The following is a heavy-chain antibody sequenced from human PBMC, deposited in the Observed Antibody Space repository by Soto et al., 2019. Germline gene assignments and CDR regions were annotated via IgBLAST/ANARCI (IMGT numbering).Heavy chain of an antibody. CDR3: ARGSFINYGSGGFDY. D-gene: IGHD3-10*01. CDR1: GFTFSSYS. V-gene: IGHV3-21*01. J-gene: IGHJ4*02. Sequence: PGGSLRLSCAASGFTFSSYSMNWVRQAPGKGLEWVSSISSSSSYIYYADSVKGRFTISRDNAKNSLYLQMNSLRAEDTAVYYCARGSFINYGSGGFDYWGQGTLVTVSS. CDR2: ISSSSSYI.